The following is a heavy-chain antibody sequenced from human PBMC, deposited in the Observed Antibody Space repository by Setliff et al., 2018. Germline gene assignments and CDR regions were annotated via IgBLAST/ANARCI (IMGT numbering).Heavy chain of an antibody. D-gene: IGHD6-19*01. V-gene: IGHV3-49*04. J-gene: IGHJ4*02. CDR2: IRSKAYGGTT. Sequence: PGGSLRLSCAASGFTVSSNYMSWVRQAPGKGLEWVGFIRSKAYGGTTEYAASVRGRFTISRDDSKSIAYLQMNSLKTEDTAVYYCTRASSIAMAGSSIWGQGTLVTVSS. CDR3: TRASSIAMAGSSI. CDR1: GFTVSSNY.